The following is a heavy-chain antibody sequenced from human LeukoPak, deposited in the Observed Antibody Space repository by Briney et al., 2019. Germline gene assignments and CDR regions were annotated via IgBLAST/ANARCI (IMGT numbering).Heavy chain of an antibody. J-gene: IGHJ1*01. CDR1: GYAFTNYG. CDR2: ISGYNGYT. CDR3: ARDKAVTTELTQYFHH. D-gene: IGHD4-11*01. V-gene: IGHV1-18*01. Sequence: ASVKVSCKASGYAFTNYGVSWVRQAPGQGLEWMGWISGYNGYTNYAQKFQFRVTMTTDTSTSTAYMELRSLTSDDTAVYYCARDKAVTTELTQYFHHWGQGTLVTVSS.